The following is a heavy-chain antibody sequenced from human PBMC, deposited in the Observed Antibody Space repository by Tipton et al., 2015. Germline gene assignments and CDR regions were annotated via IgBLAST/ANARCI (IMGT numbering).Heavy chain of an antibody. CDR3: ARSAQVVGSYYDAFDI. J-gene: IGHJ3*02. D-gene: IGHD1-26*01. CDR2: IIPIFGTS. CDR1: GGTFSSCA. V-gene: IGHV1-69*13. Sequence: QSGPEVKKPGASVKVSCKASGGTFSSCAFSWVRQAPGQGLEWMGDIIPIFGTSNYAQKFQGRVTITADESTSTAYMDLSSLRSEDTAVYYCARSAQVVGSYYDAFDIWGQGTMVTVSS.